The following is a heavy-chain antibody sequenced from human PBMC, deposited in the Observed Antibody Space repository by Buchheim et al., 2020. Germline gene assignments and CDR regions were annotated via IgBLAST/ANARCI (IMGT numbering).Heavy chain of an antibody. V-gene: IGHV3-23*01. CDR3: AKGGYCSSSDCYRAYYYYNMDA. J-gene: IGHJ6*02. D-gene: IGHD2-2*01. CDR2: IIGSGSRT. CDR1: GFTFNNYA. Sequence: VQLLESGGGLVQPGGSLRLSCAASGFTFNNYAMNWVRQVPGKGLEWVSGIIGSGSRTYYADSVKGRLTISRDNSKGTLYLQMNSLRAEDTAVYYCAKGGYCSSSDCYRAYYYYNMDAWGQGTT.